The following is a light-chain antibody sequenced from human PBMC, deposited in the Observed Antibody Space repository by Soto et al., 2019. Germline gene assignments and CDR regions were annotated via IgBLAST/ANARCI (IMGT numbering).Light chain of an antibody. CDR3: RQSDSLPIT. Sequence: DIQMTQSPSSLSASVGDRVTITCRASQDISNYLNWYQQRPGKAPKLLIYDASNLERGVPSRFSGTRSGTHFTFAITSLQPEDVATYYCRQSDSLPITFGQGTRLEI. CDR1: QDISNY. J-gene: IGKJ5*01. CDR2: DAS. V-gene: IGKV1-33*01.